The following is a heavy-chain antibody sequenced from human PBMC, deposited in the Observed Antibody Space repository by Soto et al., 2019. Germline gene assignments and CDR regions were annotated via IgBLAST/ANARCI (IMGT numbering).Heavy chain of an antibody. Sequence: GGSLRLSGAASGLTVSSNDMRWVRQAPGKGLEWVSVIYSGGSTYYADSVKGRFTISRDNSKNTLYLQMNSLRAEDTAVYYCASLMWYSSGWHRDPFAIPGRGSMVTVSS. V-gene: IGHV3-53*01. J-gene: IGHJ3*02. CDR2: IYSGGST. D-gene: IGHD6-19*01. CDR3: ASLMWYSSGWHRDPFAI. CDR1: GLTVSSND.